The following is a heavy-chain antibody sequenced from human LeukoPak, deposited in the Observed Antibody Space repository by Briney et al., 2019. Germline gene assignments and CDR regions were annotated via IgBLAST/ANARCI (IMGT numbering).Heavy chain of an antibody. CDR3: ARQSIAARRRYFDY. CDR2: IYYSGST. V-gene: IGHV4-59*08. J-gene: IGHJ4*02. Sequence: SETLSLTCAVYGGSFSGYYWSWIRQPPGKGLEWIGYIYYSGSTNYNPSLKSRVTISVDTSKNQFSLKLSSVTAADTAVYYCARQSIAARRRYFDYWGQGTLVTVSS. D-gene: IGHD6-6*01. CDR1: GGSFSGYY.